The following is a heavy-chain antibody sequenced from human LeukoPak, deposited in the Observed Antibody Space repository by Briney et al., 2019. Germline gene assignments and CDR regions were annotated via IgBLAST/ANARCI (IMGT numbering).Heavy chain of an antibody. V-gene: IGHV1-69*05. J-gene: IGHJ3*02. CDR3: ARAGYYDSSGYYPHPHDAFDI. D-gene: IGHD3-22*01. CDR2: FIPIFGTE. CDR1: GGTFSIYA. Sequence: ASVKVSCKASGGTFSIYAICWVRQAPGRGLGWMGGFIPIFGTENYAQKFQGGFTITTDESTSTAYMELSSLRSEDTAVYYCARAGYYDSSGYYPHPHDAFDIWGQGTMVTVSS.